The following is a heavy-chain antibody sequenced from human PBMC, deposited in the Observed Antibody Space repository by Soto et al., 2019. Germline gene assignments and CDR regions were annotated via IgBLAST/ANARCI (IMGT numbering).Heavy chain of an antibody. CDR2: INGRGNYI. D-gene: IGHD1-26*01. CDR1: GFTFSTYT. J-gene: IGHJ4*02. V-gene: IGHV3-21*01. Sequence: EVQVVESGGDLVKPGGSLRLSCASSGFTFSTYTMNWVRQAPGKGLEWVSSINGRGNYIYYADSVTGRFTISRDNAKNSLYLQMDRLRAEDTALYYCVREDGIVGANSAFDYWGLGALVTVSS. CDR3: VREDGIVGANSAFDY.